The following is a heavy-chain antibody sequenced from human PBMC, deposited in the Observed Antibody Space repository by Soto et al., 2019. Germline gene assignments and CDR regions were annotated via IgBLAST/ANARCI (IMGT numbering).Heavy chain of an antibody. CDR1: GGTFSTYT. CDR2: ILPIIGII. V-gene: IGHV1-69*08. J-gene: IGHJ5*02. D-gene: IGHD4-4*01. Sequence: QVQLVQSGAEVKKPGSSVKVSCKASGGTFSTYTITWVRQAPGQGLEWMGRILPIIGIINYAQKFKGRVTINADKSTGTAYIELTGLRSDDTAVYYCAGDHDSHYNDSHASSYPWGQGTLVTVSS. CDR3: AGDHDSHYNDSHASSYP.